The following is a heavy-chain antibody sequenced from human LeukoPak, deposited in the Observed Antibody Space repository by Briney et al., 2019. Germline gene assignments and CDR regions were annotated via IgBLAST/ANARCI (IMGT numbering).Heavy chain of an antibody. J-gene: IGHJ4*02. V-gene: IGHV4-39*01. CDR3: ASLYTYAPRESY. D-gene: IGHD5-18*01. Sequence: SETLSLTCTVSGDSISSSSYYWGWIRQPPGKGLIWIGSIYYSGSTYYNPSLESRVTISVDTSKNQFSLKLSSVTAADTAVYYCASLYTYAPRESYWSQGTLVTVSS. CDR2: IYYSGST. CDR1: GDSISSSSYY.